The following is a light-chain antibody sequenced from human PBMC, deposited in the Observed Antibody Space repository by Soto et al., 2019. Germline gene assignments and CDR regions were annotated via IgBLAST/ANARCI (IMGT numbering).Light chain of an antibody. CDR3: SSYTTTSTVV. V-gene: IGLV2-14*01. J-gene: IGLJ2*01. CDR1: SSDIGVYNY. CDR2: DVS. Sequence: QAVVTQPASVSGSPGQSITISCTGTSSDIGVYNYVSWYQQHPGKAPKLMIYDVSNRPSGVSNRFSGSKSGNTASLTISGLQAEDEADYYCSSYTTTSTVVFGGGTKVTVL.